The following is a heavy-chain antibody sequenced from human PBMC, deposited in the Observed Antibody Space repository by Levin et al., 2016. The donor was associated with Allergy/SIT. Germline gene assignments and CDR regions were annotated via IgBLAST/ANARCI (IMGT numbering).Heavy chain of an antibody. CDR2: INSDGSST. V-gene: IGHV3-74*01. CDR3: ARDSPPHYGSELFMDV. CDR1: GFTFSSYW. J-gene: IGHJ6*02. D-gene: IGHD3-10*01. Sequence: GESLKISCAASGFTFSSYWMHWVRQAPGKGLVWVSRINSDGSSTSYADSVKGRFTISRDNAKNTLYLQMNSLRAEDTAVYYCARDSPPHYGSELFMDVWGQGTTVTVSS.